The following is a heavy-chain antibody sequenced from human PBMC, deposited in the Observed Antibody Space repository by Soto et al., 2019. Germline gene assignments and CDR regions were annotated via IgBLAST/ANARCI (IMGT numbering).Heavy chain of an antibody. D-gene: IGHD2-21*01. Sequence: QVQLVQSGAEVKKPGASVKVSCKASGYTFTSYGISWVRQAPGQGLEWMGWISAYNGNTNYAQKLQGRGTMTTDTSTTTAYMKLRSLRANDTAVYYGAMTLGGDPYYWGQGTLVTVSP. V-gene: IGHV1-18*01. CDR1: GYTFTSYG. CDR3: AMTLGGDPYY. CDR2: ISAYNGNT. J-gene: IGHJ4*02.